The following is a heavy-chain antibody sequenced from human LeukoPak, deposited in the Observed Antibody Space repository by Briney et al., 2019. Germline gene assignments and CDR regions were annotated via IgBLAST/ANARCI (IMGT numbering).Heavy chain of an antibody. Sequence: GGSLRLSCAASGFTFNSYWMHWVRQAPGKGLVWVSRINSDGSSTGYADSVKGRFTISRDNAKNTLYLQMNSLRAEDTAVYYCARPYCSGGSCYSFSAFDIWGQGTIVTVSS. CDR3: ARPYCSGGSCYSFSAFDI. CDR1: GFTFNSYW. J-gene: IGHJ3*02. D-gene: IGHD2-15*01. CDR2: INSDGSST. V-gene: IGHV3-74*01.